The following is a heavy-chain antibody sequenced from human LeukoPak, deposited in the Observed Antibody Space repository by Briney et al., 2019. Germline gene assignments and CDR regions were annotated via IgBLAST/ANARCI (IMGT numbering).Heavy chain of an antibody. CDR2: IKQDGGQI. CDR3: ARLGARQMLEY. CDR1: GFIFTNYF. D-gene: IGHD4-17*01. J-gene: IGHJ4*02. Sequence: GGSLRLSCAASGFIFTNYFMSWVRQAPGKGLEWVASIKQDGGQIYYLDSVKGRFTVSRDNAKNSLYLQMNSLRAEDTAVYYCARLGARQMLEYWGQGTLVTVSS. V-gene: IGHV3-7*01.